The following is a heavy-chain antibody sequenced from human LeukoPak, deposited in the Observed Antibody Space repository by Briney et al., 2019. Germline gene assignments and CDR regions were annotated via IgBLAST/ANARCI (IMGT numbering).Heavy chain of an antibody. V-gene: IGHV3-48*01. CDR1: GFTFSSYS. CDR2: ISSSSSTI. Sequence: SGGSLRLSCAASGFTFSSYSMNWVRQAPGKGLEWVSYISSSSSTIYYADSVKGRFTISRDNAKNPLYLQMNSLRAEDTAVYYCAIVSRRYYYDSSGYLDYWGQGTLVTVSS. CDR3: AIVSRRYYYDSSGYLDY. D-gene: IGHD3-22*01. J-gene: IGHJ4*02.